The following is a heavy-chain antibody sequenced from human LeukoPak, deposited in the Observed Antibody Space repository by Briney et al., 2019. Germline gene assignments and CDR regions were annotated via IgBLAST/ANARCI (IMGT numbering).Heavy chain of an antibody. J-gene: IGHJ2*01. CDR3: AKDATDYGDYDWYYDL. CDR2: ISGSGGST. D-gene: IGHD4-17*01. V-gene: IGHV3-23*01. CDR1: GFTFSSYA. Sequence: GGSLRLSCAASGFTFSSYAMSWVRQAPGEGLEWVSSISGSGGSTFYGGSGKGRFTISRDNSKNTPYLQMNSLRADDTAVYYCAKDATDYGDYDWYYDLGRRGTLVTVS.